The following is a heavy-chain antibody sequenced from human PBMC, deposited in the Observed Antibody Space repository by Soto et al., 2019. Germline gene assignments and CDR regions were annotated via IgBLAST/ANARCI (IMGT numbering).Heavy chain of an antibody. D-gene: IGHD3-10*01. CDR3: ASLMSSGYYYGMDV. V-gene: IGHV1-69*02. Sequence: QVQLVQSGAEVKKPGSSVKVSCKASGGTFSSYTISWVRQAPGQGLEWMGRIIPVLGIANYAQKFQGRVTITADKSTRPAYMELSSLRSEDTAVYYCASLMSSGYYYGMDVWGQGTTVTVSS. CDR2: IIPVLGIA. CDR1: GGTFSSYT. J-gene: IGHJ6*02.